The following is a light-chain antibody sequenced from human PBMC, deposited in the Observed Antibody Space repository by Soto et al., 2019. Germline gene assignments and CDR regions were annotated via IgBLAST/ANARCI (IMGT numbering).Light chain of an antibody. J-gene: IGLJ2*01. V-gene: IGLV1-51*01. CDR3: GTWDSSLSAVV. CDR2: DNN. Sequence: QSVLTQPPSVSAAPGQKVTISCSGSSSNIGNNYVSWYQHLPGTAPKLLIYDNNKRPTGIPDRFSGSKSGTSATLGITGLQTGDEGDYYCGTWDSSLSAVVFGGGTKVTVL. CDR1: SSNIGNNY.